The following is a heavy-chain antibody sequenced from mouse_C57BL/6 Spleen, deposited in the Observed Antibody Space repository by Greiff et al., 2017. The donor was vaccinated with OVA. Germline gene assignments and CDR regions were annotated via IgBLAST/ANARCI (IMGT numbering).Heavy chain of an antibody. V-gene: IGHV5-17*01. Sequence: EVMLVESGGGLVKPGGSLRLSCAASGFTFSDYGMHWVRQAPEKGLEWVAYISSGSSTIYYADTVKGRFTISRDNAKNTLFLQMTSLRSEDTAMYYCASMVTTGGYYAMDYWGQGTSVTVSS. CDR1: GFTFSDYG. D-gene: IGHD2-2*01. CDR3: ASMVTTGGYYAMDY. CDR2: ISSGSSTI. J-gene: IGHJ4*01.